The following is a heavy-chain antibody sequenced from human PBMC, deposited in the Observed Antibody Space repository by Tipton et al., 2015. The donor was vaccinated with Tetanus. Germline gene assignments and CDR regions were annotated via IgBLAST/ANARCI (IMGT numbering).Heavy chain of an antibody. CDR3: ARHSLYYYGSERQPR. V-gene: IGHV4-59*11. J-gene: IGHJ4*02. CDR2: IDHSGNT. Sequence: TLSLTCTVSGGSLSSLLWTWTRLSPGKGLEWIGYIDHSGNTNYNPSLRSRVTMSLDTSKNQFSLKVTSVTAADTAVYYCARHSLYYYGSERQPRWGQGTLVTVSS. CDR1: GGSLSSLL. D-gene: IGHD3-10*01.